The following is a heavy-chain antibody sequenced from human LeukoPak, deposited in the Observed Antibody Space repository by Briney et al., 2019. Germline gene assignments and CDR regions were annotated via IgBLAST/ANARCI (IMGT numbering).Heavy chain of an antibody. D-gene: IGHD6-19*01. CDR2: INHSGST. Sequence: PSETLSLTCAVYGGSFSGYYWSWIRQPPGKGLEWIGEINHSGSTNYNPSLKSRVTISVDTSKNQFSLKLSSVTAADTAVYYCGRGRYSSGWRLDYWGQGTLVTVSS. CDR1: GGSFSGYY. J-gene: IGHJ4*02. CDR3: GRGRYSSGWRLDY. V-gene: IGHV4-34*01.